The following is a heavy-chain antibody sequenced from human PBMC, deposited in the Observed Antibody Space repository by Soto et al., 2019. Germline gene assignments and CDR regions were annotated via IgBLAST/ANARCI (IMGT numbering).Heavy chain of an antibody. Sequence: SETLSLTCAVYGGSFSGYYWSWIRQPPGKGLEWIGEINHSGSTNYNPSLKSRVTISVDTSKNQFSLKLSSVTAADTAVYYCARGVRGGYSYGYKGIDYWGQGTLVTV. V-gene: IGHV4-34*01. CDR3: ARGVRGGYSYGYKGIDY. CDR1: GGSFSGYY. CDR2: INHSGST. D-gene: IGHD5-18*01. J-gene: IGHJ4*02.